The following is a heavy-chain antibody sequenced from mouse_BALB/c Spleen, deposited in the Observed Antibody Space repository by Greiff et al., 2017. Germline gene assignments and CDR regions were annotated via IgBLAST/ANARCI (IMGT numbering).Heavy chain of an antibody. V-gene: IGHV1S137*01. D-gene: IGHD2-14*01. CDR1: GYTFTDYA. CDR3: ARRERYDGDFDY. Sequence: QVQLKQSGAELVRPGVSVKISCKGSGYTFTDYAMHWVKQSHAKSLEWIGVISTYYGDASYNQKFKGKATMTVDKSSSTAYMELARLTSEDSAIYYCARRERYDGDFDYWGQGTTLTVSS. J-gene: IGHJ2*01. CDR2: ISTYYGDA.